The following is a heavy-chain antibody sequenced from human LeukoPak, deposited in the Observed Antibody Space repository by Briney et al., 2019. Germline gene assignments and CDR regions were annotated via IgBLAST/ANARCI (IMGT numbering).Heavy chain of an antibody. J-gene: IGHJ5*02. V-gene: IGHV1-69*13. Sequence: SVKVSCKASGGTFSNYPIIWVRQAPGRGLEWLGGIIPIYGTANYALMFQGRITLSAHESTATAYMWLRNLTSDDTAMYFCATHTGGYNYWWFDIWGQGTLVSVSS. CDR3: ATHTGGYNYWWFDI. D-gene: IGHD5-24*01. CDR2: IIPIYGTA. CDR1: GGTFSNYP.